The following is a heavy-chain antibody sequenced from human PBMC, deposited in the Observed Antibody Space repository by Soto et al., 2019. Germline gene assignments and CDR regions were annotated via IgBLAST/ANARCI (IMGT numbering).Heavy chain of an antibody. V-gene: IGHV4-39*01. CDR3: ARQGSYSYDPTGYEIDY. J-gene: IGHJ4*01. CDR1: GGSISSNSYY. CDR2: IYYSGST. Sequence: QLQLQESGPGLVKPSETLSLTCTVSGGSISSNSYYWGWIRQPPGKGLEWIGSIYYSGSTYYNPSLKSRVTISVDPPKNRFSLKLSSVTAADTAVYYCARQGSYSYDPTGYEIDYWGQGTLVTVSS. D-gene: IGHD3-22*01.